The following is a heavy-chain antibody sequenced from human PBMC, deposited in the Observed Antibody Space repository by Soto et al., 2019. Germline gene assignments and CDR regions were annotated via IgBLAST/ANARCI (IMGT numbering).Heavy chain of an antibody. J-gene: IGHJ6*02. CDR2: ISYSGTT. CDR1: GVSISSAGYY. D-gene: IGHD3-3*01. V-gene: IGHV4-31*03. CDR3: ARDYRLSTYYGTQYYGVDV. Sequence: SETLSLTCTVSGVSISSAGYYWTWIRQHPVKGLEWIGHISYSGTTYSTPSLKSRVTMSVATSKNQFSLNLTSVTAADTAVYYCARDYRLSTYYGTQYYGVDVWGQGTTVTVSS.